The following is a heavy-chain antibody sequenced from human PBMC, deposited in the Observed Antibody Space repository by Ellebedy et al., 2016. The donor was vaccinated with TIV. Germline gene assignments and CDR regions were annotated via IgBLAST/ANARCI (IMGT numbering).Heavy chain of an antibody. CDR1: GFTFSNYW. CDR3: ARRYFDL. Sequence: GGSLRLXCAASGFTFSNYWMSWVRQAPGKGLEWVANIKQDGSEIYYVNSVKGRFTISRDNAKNSLCLQMNSLRAEDTAVYYCARRYFDLWGRGTLVTVSS. J-gene: IGHJ2*01. CDR2: IKQDGSEI. V-gene: IGHV3-7*01.